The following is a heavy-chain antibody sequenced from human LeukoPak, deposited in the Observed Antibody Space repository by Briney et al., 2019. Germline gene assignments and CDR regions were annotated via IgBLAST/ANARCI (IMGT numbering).Heavy chain of an antibody. J-gene: IGHJ3*02. Sequence: GGSLRLSCAASGFTFSDYYMSWIRQAPGKGLEWVSHIGSTGYTKYYADSVKGRFAISKDNVKNSLNLEMNSLRVEDTAVYYCARDGTRGVADAFDIWGQGTTVIVSS. CDR3: ARDGTRGVADAFDI. CDR1: GFTFSDYY. CDR2: IGSTGYTK. D-gene: IGHD1-26*01. V-gene: IGHV3-11*04.